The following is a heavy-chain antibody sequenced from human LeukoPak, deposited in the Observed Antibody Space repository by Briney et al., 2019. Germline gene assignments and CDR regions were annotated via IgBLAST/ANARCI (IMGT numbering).Heavy chain of an antibody. CDR3: ARTPKRRDGSLRDY. D-gene: IGHD5-24*01. CDR1: GFTCSDYY. J-gene: IGHJ4*02. CDR2: ISSSSSYT. V-gene: IGHV3-11*03. Sequence: GESLRLSCAASGFTCSDYYMSWIRQAPGKGLEWVSYISSSSSYTNYADSVKGRFTISRDNAKNSLYLQMNSLRAEDTAVYYCARTPKRRDGSLRDYWGQGTLVTVSS.